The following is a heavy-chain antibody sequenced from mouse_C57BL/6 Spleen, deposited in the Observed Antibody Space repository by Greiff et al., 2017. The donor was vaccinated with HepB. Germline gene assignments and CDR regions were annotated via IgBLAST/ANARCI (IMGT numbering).Heavy chain of an antibody. D-gene: IGHD3-3*01. Sequence: VKLVESGPGLVAPSQSLSITCTVSGFSLTSYAISWVRQPPGKGLEWLGVIWTGGGTNYNSALKSRLSISKDNSKSQVFLKMNSLQTDDTARYYCARNWRAMDSYAMDYWGQGPSVTVAS. CDR3: ARNWRAMDSYAMDY. CDR1: GFSLTSYA. CDR2: IWTGGGT. V-gene: IGHV2-9-1*01. J-gene: IGHJ4*01.